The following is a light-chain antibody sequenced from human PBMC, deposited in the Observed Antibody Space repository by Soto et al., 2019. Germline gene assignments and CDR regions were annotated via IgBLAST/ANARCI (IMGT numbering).Light chain of an antibody. V-gene: IGLV2-14*01. Sequence: QSVLTQPASVSGSPGQSITISCTGTSSDVGGYNYGSWYQQHPGKAPKLMIYDVSNRPSGVSNRFSCSKSGNTASLTISGLQAEHEADYYCSSYTSSSTLVFGGGTKLTVL. J-gene: IGLJ3*02. CDR1: SSDVGGYNY. CDR3: SSYTSSSTLV. CDR2: DVS.